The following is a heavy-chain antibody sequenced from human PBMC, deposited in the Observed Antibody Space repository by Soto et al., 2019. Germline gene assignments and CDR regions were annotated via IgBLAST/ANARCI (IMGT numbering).Heavy chain of an antibody. CDR1: GGTFGNSA. CDR3: ARDGDPEYAFWSGPLGGGRFDP. V-gene: IGHV1-69*12. D-gene: IGHD3-3*01. Sequence: QVQLVQSGAEVKKPGSSVNVSCKTSGGTFGNSAVTWVRQAPGQGLEWMGGIVPMFGTADYAQKFQGRVTITADESTCTAYMELTSLRSDDTDVYYCARDGDPEYAFWSGPLGGGRFDPWGQGTQITVSS. CDR2: IVPMFGTA. J-gene: IGHJ5*02.